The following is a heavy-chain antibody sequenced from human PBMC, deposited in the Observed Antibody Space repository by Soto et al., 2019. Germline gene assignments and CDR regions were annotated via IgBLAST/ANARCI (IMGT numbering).Heavy chain of an antibody. Sequence: PGGSLRLSCAASGFTFSSYAMHWVRQAPGKGLEWVAVIWYDGSNKYYADSVKGLFTISRDNSKNTLYLQMNSLRAEDTAVYYCAKDIDQVRFLEWSPPRYYYYYGMDVWGQGTTVTVSS. CDR2: IWYDGSNK. J-gene: IGHJ6*02. D-gene: IGHD3-3*01. CDR3: AKDIDQVRFLEWSPPRYYYYYGMDV. V-gene: IGHV3-30*02. CDR1: GFTFSSYA.